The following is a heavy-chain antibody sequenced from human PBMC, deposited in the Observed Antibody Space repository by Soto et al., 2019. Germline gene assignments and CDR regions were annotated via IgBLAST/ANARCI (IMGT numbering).Heavy chain of an antibody. CDR3: ARTDNVDYYQF. CDR2: IFHTGTT. Sequence: LSLTCMVPAGSTSSGHHWTCSRQPAGMRLEWIESIFHTGTTYYNPSLTSRVTISVDTSKNQFSLKLTSVTAAESDVYYCARTDNVDYYQFCGQGTLVTVSS. V-gene: IGHV4-38-2*02. J-gene: IGHJ4*02. CDR1: AGSTSSGHH. D-gene: IGHD2-15*01.